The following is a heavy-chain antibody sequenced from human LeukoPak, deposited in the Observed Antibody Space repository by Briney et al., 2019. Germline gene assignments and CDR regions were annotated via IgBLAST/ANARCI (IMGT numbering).Heavy chain of an antibody. V-gene: IGHV1-46*01. J-gene: IGHJ3*02. CDR3: PTRDEPSGGHRSFDI. CDR1: GYPLSSYY. Sequence: ASVKVSCKASGYPLSSYYIHWARQAPGQGLEWMGIITPRGDTTYYAQKFQGRAAMTKDLPTRTAYMELSSLTSEDTAVYYFPTRDEPSGGHRSFDIWGQRTMVIVSS. D-gene: IGHD1-14*01. CDR2: ITPRGDTT.